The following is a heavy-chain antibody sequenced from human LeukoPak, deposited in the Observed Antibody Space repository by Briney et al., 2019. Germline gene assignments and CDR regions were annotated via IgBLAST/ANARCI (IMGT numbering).Heavy chain of an antibody. CDR3: ARDLGLDYFDY. Sequence: GGSLRLSCAASGFTFSSYSMHWVRQAPGKGLEWVSSISSSSSYIYYADSVKGRFTISRDNAKNSLYLQMNSLRAEDTAVYYCARDLGLDYFDYWGQGTLVTVSS. J-gene: IGHJ4*02. CDR2: ISSSSSYI. CDR1: GFTFSSYS. V-gene: IGHV3-21*01. D-gene: IGHD3-16*01.